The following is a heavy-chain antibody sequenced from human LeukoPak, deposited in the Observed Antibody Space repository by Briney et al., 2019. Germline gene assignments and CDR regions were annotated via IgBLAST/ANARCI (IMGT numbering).Heavy chain of an antibody. Sequence: SETLSLTCTVSGGSISSYYWSWIRQPPGKGLEWIGYIYYSGSTNYNPSLKSRVTISVDTSKNQFSLKLSSVTAADTAVYYCARHELGEFDYWGQGTLVTVSS. CDR3: ARHELGEFDY. J-gene: IGHJ4*02. V-gene: IGHV4-59*08. D-gene: IGHD3-10*01. CDR1: GGSISSYY. CDR2: IYYSGST.